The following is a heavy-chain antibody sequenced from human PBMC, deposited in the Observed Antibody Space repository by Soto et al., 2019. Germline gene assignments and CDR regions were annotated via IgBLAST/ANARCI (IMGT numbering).Heavy chain of an antibody. CDR2: IHNTGNT. V-gene: IGHV4-39*01. J-gene: IGHJ1*01. D-gene: IGHD6-13*01. CDR1: GGSINTISYY. Sequence: SETLSLTCTVSGGSINTISYYWGWIRQPPGKGLEYIGNIHNTGNTFYNASLKSRVTISVDTSKSQFSLKLRSVTAADTAVYFCARQVIAADGTGYFQHWGQGAPVTVSS. CDR3: ARQVIAADGTGYFQH.